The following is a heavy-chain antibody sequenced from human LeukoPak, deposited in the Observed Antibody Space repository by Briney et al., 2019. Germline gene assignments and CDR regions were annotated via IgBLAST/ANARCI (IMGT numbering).Heavy chain of an antibody. CDR2: IKQDGSEK. D-gene: IGHD6-19*01. CDR1: GFTFSSYW. Sequence: GSLRLSCAASGFTFSSYWMSWVRQAPGKGLEWVANIKQDGSEKYYVDSVKGRFTISRDNAKNSLYLQMNSLRAEDTAVYYCARDIAFEWLGGEHYYVDVWGKGTTVTVSS. J-gene: IGHJ6*03. V-gene: IGHV3-7*01. CDR3: ARDIAFEWLGGEHYYVDV.